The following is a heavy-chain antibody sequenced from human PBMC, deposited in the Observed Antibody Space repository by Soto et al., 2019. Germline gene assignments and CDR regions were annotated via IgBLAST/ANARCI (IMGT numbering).Heavy chain of an antibody. Sequence: SETLSLTCTVSGGSISSYYWSWIRQPPGKGLEWIGYIYYSGSTNYNPSLKSRVTISVDTSKNQFSLKLSSVTAADTAVYYCARGDYYDSSGFKTFRAVPEYYYYGMDVWGQGTTVTVSS. CDR1: GGSISSYY. D-gene: IGHD3-22*01. J-gene: IGHJ6*02. CDR2: IYYSGST. CDR3: ARGDYYDSSGFKTFRAVPEYYYYGMDV. V-gene: IGHV4-59*01.